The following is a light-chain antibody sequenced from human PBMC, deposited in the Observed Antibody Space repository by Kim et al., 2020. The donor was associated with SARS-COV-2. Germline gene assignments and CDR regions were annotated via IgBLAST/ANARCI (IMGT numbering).Light chain of an antibody. V-gene: IGKV3-20*01. CDR3: QQFGTSPWT. CDR1: QSVSSNY. Sequence: EIVLTQSPGTLSLSPGERATLSFRASQSVSSNYLAWYQQKPGQAPRLLIYGASSRATGIPDRFSGSGSGTDFTLTISRLEPEDFAVYYCQQFGTSPWTFGQGTKVEI. CDR2: GAS. J-gene: IGKJ1*01.